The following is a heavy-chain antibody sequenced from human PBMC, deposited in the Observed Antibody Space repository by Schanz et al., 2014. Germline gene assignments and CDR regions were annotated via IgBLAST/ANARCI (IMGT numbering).Heavy chain of an antibody. D-gene: IGHD6-13*01. CDR3: VSQTGSPNY. CDR2: IKHDGSVK. Sequence: EVQLLESGGGLVQPGGSLRLSCAASGFSFGTYAMSWVRQAPGKGPEWVANIKHDGSVKDYVDSVEGRFTISRDNAKRSLFLQMNSLRVEDTAVYFCVSQTGSPNYWGQGTLVTVSS. V-gene: IGHV3-7*02. CDR1: GFSFGTYA. J-gene: IGHJ4*02.